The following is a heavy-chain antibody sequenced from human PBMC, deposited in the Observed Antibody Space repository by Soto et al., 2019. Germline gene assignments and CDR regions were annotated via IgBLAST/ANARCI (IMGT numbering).Heavy chain of an antibody. CDR1: GFSLSTRGMC. CDR2: IDWDDTK. Sequence: GSGPTLVNPTQTLTLTCTFSGFSLSTRGMCVSWIRQPPGKALEWLALIDWDDTKYYSTSLKTRLTISKDTSKDQVVLTMTNVDPVDTATYYCARIFYSDNSPNTFHYWGQGTPVTVSS. D-gene: IGHD4-4*01. CDR3: ARIFYSDNSPNTFHY. V-gene: IGHV2-70*01. J-gene: IGHJ4*02.